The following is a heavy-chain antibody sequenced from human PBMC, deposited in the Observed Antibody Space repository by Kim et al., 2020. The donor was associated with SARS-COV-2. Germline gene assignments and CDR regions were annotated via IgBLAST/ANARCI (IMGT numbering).Heavy chain of an antibody. CDR3: ARHLDGVDAFDI. V-gene: IGHV5-10-1*01. Sequence: GGSLRLSCKGSGYTFTSYWISWVRQMPGKGLEWMGRIDPSDSYSNYSPSFQGHVTISADKSISTAYLQWGSLKASDSAMYYCARHLDGVDAFDIWGQGTMVTVSS. CDR1: GYTFTSYW. CDR2: IDPSDSYS. J-gene: IGHJ3*02. D-gene: IGHD3-16*01.